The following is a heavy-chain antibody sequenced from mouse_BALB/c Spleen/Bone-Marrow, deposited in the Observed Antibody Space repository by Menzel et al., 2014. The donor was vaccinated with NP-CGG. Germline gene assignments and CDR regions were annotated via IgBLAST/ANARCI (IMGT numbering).Heavy chain of an antibody. Sequence: EVQVVESGGGLVKPGGSLKLSCAASGFTFSSYTMSWVRQTLEKRLEWVATISSGGSYTYYPDSVKGRFTISRDNAKNTLYLQMSSLKSEDTAMYYCTRDPFYYGSSYAMDYWGQGTSVTVSS. CDR2: ISSGGSYT. V-gene: IGHV5-6-4*01. J-gene: IGHJ4*01. D-gene: IGHD1-1*01. CDR3: TRDPFYYGSSYAMDY. CDR1: GFTFSSYT.